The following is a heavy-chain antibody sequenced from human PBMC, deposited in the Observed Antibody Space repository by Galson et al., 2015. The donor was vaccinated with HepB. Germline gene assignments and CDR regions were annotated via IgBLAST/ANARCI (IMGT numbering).Heavy chain of an antibody. V-gene: IGHV3-53*01. D-gene: IGHD5-18*01. Sequence: SLRLSCAASGFTVSSNYMSWVRQAPGKGLEWVSVIHSGGSTYYADSVKGRFTISRDNSKNTLYLQMNSLRAEDTAVYYCARVRIQLWLLDYWGQGTLVTVSS. CDR2: IHSGGST. CDR1: GFTVSSNY. J-gene: IGHJ4*02. CDR3: ARVRIQLWLLDY.